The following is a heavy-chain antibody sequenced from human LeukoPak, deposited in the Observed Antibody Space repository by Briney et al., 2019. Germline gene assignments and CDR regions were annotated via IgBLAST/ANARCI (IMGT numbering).Heavy chain of an antibody. J-gene: IGHJ6*02. CDR1: GFTFSDYY. Sequence: PGGSLRLSCAASGFTFSDYYMSWIRQAPGKGLEWVSYISSSGSTIYYADSVKGRFTISRDNAKNSLYLQMNSLRAEDTAVYYCARVRNGDYVWYYYGMDVWGQGTTVTVSS. V-gene: IGHV3-11*01. D-gene: IGHD4-17*01. CDR2: ISSSGSTI. CDR3: ARVRNGDYVWYYYGMDV.